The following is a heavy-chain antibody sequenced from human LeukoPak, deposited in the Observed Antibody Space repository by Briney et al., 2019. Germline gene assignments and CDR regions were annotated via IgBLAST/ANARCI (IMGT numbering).Heavy chain of an antibody. V-gene: IGHV3-7*03. Sequence: GRSLRLSCAASGVTLSSYAMNWARQAPGKGLEWVASINHNGNVNYYVDSVKGRFTISRDNAKNSLYLQMSNLRAEDTAVYFCARGGGLDVWGQGATVTVSS. CDR2: INHNGNVN. CDR1: GVTLSSYA. CDR3: ARGGGLDV. D-gene: IGHD3-16*01. J-gene: IGHJ6*02.